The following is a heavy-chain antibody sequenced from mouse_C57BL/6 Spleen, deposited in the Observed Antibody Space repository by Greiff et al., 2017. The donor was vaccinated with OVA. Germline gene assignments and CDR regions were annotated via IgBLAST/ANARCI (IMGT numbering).Heavy chain of an antibody. CDR3: AKEDYPYAMDY. J-gene: IGHJ4*01. Sequence: VQLQPSGAELVKPGASVKISCKASGYAFSSYWMNWVKQRPGKGLEWIGQIYPGDGDTNYNGKFKGKATLTVDKPSSTAYMQLSSLTSEDSAVYYCAKEDYPYAMDYWGQGTSVTVSS. V-gene: IGHV1-80*01. CDR1: GYAFSSYW. D-gene: IGHD2-4*01. CDR2: IYPGDGDT.